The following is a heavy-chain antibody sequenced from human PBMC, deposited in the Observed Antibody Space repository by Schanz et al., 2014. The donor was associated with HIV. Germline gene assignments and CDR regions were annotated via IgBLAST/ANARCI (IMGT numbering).Heavy chain of an antibody. CDR3: ARRRSEIVPAAIVLHYYYGFDV. CDR2: MNPNSGNT. J-gene: IGHJ6*02. V-gene: IGHV1-8*02. D-gene: IGHD2-2*02. Sequence: QVQLVQSGAEVKKPGASVKVSCKASGYTFTDYFVHWVRQGAGQGLEWMGWMNPNSGNTGYAQKFQGRVTMTRDTSKSTAYMDLSSLRSEDTAVYYCARRRSEIVPAAIVLHYYYGFDVWGQGTTVTVS. CDR1: GYTFTDYF.